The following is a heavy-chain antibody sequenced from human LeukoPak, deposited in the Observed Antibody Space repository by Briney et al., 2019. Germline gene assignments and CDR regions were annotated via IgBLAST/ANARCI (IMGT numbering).Heavy chain of an antibody. CDR1: AFSFSTYW. CDR3: VKDIGVLYSSGWRYYYYGMDV. D-gene: IGHD6-19*01. CDR2: INQDGSEK. V-gene: IGHV3-7*01. Sequence: GGSLRLSCAASAFSFSTYWMSWVRQAPGKGLEWVANINQDGSEKYYVDSAKGRFTISRDNSKNTLYLQMNSRRAKATAVYYCVKDIGVLYSSGWRYYYYGMDVWGQGTTVTVSS. J-gene: IGHJ6*02.